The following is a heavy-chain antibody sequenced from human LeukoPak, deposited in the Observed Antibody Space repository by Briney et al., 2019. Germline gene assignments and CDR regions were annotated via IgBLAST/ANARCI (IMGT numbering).Heavy chain of an antibody. D-gene: IGHD3-3*01. J-gene: IGHJ6*02. V-gene: IGHV3-11*01. CDR2: ISSSGSTI. Sequence: GGSLRLSCAASGFTFSDYYMSWIRQAPGKGLEWVSYISSSGSTIYYADSVKGRFTISRDNAKNSLYLQMNSLRAEDTAVYYCAREVGVVRYYYYGMDVWGQGTTVTVSS. CDR1: GFTFSDYY. CDR3: AREVGVVRYYYYGMDV.